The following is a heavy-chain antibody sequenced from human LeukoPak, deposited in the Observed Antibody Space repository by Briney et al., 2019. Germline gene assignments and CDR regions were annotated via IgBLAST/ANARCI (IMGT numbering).Heavy chain of an antibody. D-gene: IGHD2-15*01. CDR1: GYTFTSYG. Sequence: ASVKVSCKASGYTFTSYGISWVRQAPGQGLEWMGWISAYNGKTNYAQKLQGRVTMTTDTSTSTAYMELRSLRSDDTAVYYCARYCSGGSCYWDGFDYWGQGTLVTVSS. J-gene: IGHJ4*02. V-gene: IGHV1-18*01. CDR2: ISAYNGKT. CDR3: ARYCSGGSCYWDGFDY.